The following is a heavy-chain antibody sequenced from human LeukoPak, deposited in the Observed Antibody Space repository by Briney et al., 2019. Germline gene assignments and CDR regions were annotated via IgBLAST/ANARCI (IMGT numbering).Heavy chain of an antibody. CDR3: ARALAWGGSSYSYYYMDV. D-gene: IGHD1-26*01. Sequence: GASVKVSCKASGYTFSEYDINWVRQATGQGLEWMGWINPNSGNAGYAQKFQGRVTMTRNTSLSTAYMELSSLRSEDTAVYYCARALAWGGSSYSYYYMDVWDQGTTVTVSS. V-gene: IGHV1-8*01. CDR2: INPNSGNA. J-gene: IGHJ6*03. CDR1: GYTFSEYD.